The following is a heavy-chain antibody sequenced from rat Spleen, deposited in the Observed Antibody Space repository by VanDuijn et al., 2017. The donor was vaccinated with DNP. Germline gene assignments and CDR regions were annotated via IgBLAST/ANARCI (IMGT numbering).Heavy chain of an antibody. J-gene: IGHJ2*01. D-gene: IGHD1-11*01. V-gene: IGHV4-2*01. CDR3: AKGPNYGGYSDYFDN. CDR2: INKDSSTI. CDR1: GFNFNDYW. Sequence: EVKLVESGGGLVQPGSSLKLSCAASGFNFNDYWMGWVRQAPGKGLEWIGQINKDSSTINYNPSLKEKITISRDKAQNTLYLQMSKLGSEDTALYYCAKGPNYGGYSDYFDNWGQGVMVTVSS.